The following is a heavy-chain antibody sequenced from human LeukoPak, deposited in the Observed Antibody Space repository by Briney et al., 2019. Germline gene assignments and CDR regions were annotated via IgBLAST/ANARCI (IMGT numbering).Heavy chain of an antibody. CDR2: MNPNSGNT. D-gene: IGHD5-18*01. Sequence: ASVKVSCKASGYTFTSYDINWVRQATGQGLEWMGWMNPNSGNTGYAQKFQGRVTMTRNTSISTAYMELSSLRSEDTTVYYCARGRRYSYGYAHFDYWGQGTLVTVSS. CDR1: GYTFTSYD. V-gene: IGHV1-8*01. CDR3: ARGRRYSYGYAHFDY. J-gene: IGHJ4*02.